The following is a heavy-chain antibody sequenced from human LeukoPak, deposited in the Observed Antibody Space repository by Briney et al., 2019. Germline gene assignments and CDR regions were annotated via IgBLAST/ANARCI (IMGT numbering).Heavy chain of an antibody. V-gene: IGHV3-30-3*01. CDR3: ARGGIVGATTYLHHFDY. D-gene: IGHD1-26*01. CDR1: GFTFNHYA. J-gene: IGHJ4*02. Sequence: GRSLRLSCAASGFTFNHYAFHWVRQAPGKGLEWVAVISYDGGNKYYADSVKGRFTISRDNSNNTLYLLMNSLRAEDTAVFYCARGGIVGATTYLHHFDYWGQGTLVTVSS. CDR2: ISYDGGNK.